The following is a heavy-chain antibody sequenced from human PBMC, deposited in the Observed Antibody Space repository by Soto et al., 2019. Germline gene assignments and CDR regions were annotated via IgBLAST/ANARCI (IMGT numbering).Heavy chain of an antibody. V-gene: IGHV3-30*18. CDR3: AKAYSGPFDV. CDR2: ISYDGSKK. D-gene: IGHD1-26*01. J-gene: IGHJ3*01. Sequence: QVQLVESGGGVVQPGRSLRLSCAASGFTFSSYDTHWVRQAPGKGLEWVAVISYDGSKKYYADSVKGLFTISRDNSKNTLYLQVNSLRAEDTAVYYCAKAYSGPFDVWGQGTMVTVSS. CDR1: GFTFSSYD.